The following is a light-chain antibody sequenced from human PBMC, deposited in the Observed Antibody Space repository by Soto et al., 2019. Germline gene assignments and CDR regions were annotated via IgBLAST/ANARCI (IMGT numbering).Light chain of an antibody. CDR3: QQYKNWPRT. CDR1: QSVSSNY. CDR2: DAS. Sequence: EIVLTQSPGTLSLSPGERATLXXRASQSVSSNYLVWYQQKPGQAPRLXIYDASTRATGIPARFSGSGSGTEFTLTINSLQSEDFAVYYCQQYKNWPRTFGQGTKVDIK. V-gene: IGKV3D-15*01. J-gene: IGKJ1*01.